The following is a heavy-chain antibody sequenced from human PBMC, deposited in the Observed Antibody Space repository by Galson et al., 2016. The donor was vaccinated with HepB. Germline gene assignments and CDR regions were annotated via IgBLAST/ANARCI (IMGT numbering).Heavy chain of an antibody. V-gene: IGHV3-33*01. Sequence: SLRLSCAASGFTIRNNGMHWVRQAPGKGLEWVAVITYGGGDQYYGDSVKGRFTISRDDSRNTLHLEMNSLRVEDTAVYYCAREQGYSDYRTADCWGQGTLVTVSS. J-gene: IGHJ4*02. CDR1: GFTIRNNG. D-gene: IGHD4-11*01. CDR3: AREQGYSDYRTADC. CDR2: ITYGGGDQ.